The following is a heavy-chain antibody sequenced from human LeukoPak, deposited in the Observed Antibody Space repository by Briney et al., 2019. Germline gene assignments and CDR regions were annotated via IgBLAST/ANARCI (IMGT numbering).Heavy chain of an antibody. CDR2: ISSSGSTI. J-gene: IGHJ4*02. V-gene: IGHV3-11*04. CDR1: GFTLSDYY. Sequence: PGGSLRLSCAASGFTLSDYYMSLIRQAPGKGLEWVSYISSSGSTIYYADSVKGRFTISRDNAKNSLYLQMNSLRAEDTAVYYCARDPARTSAFDYWGQGTLVTVSS. D-gene: IGHD6-6*01. CDR3: ARDPARTSAFDY.